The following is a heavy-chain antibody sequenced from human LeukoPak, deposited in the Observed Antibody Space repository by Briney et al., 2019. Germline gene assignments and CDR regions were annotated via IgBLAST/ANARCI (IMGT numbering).Heavy chain of an antibody. V-gene: IGHV1-2*02. CDR1: GYTFTGYY. D-gene: IGHD3-22*01. CDR3: ARDNYYDSSGYPDRDY. CDR2: INPNSGGT. J-gene: IGHJ4*02. Sequence: GASVKVSCKASGYTFTGYYMHWVRQAPGQGLEWMGWINPNSGGTNYAQKFQGRVTMTRDTSISTAYMELSRLRSDDTAVYYCARDNYYDSSGYPDRDYWGQGTLVSVSS.